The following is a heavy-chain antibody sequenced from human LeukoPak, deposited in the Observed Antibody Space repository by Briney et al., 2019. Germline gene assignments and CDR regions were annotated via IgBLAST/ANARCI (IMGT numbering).Heavy chain of an antibody. J-gene: IGHJ3*01. Sequence: KPSETLSLTCTVSAGSISYYYWSWIRQPPVKGLEWIGYIYYSGSTNYNPSLKSRVTISVDTSKNQFSLSLTSVTTADTAVYYCARVSCSSTSCPRRDALDVWGQGTMVTVSS. CDR3: ARVSCSSTSCPRRDALDV. D-gene: IGHD2-2*01. CDR1: AGSISYYY. CDR2: IYYSGST. V-gene: IGHV4-59*01.